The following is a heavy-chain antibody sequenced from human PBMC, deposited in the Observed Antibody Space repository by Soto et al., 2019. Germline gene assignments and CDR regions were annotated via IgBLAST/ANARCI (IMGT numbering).Heavy chain of an antibody. D-gene: IGHD3-3*01. CDR3: ASHYDMWSGYLSPVDY. Sequence: SETLSLTCTVSRGSIYTGGYYWTWIRQHPGKALEWIGYIYVSGSTYYNPSLKSRVSISLDTSKNQFSLRDEDTAVYYCASHYDMWSGYLSPVDYWGQGTLVTVSS. CDR1: RGSIYTGGYY. V-gene: IGHV4-31*03. CDR2: IYVSGST. J-gene: IGHJ4*02.